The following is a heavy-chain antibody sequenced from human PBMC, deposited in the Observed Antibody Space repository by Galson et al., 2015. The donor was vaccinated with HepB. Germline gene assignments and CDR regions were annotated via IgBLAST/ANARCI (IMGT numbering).Heavy chain of an antibody. CDR3: ARGNPGYSSSWYSFDYPDAFDI. CDR1: GFTFSSYW. Sequence: SLRLSCAASGFTFSSYWMHWVRQAPGKGLVWVSRINSDGSSTSYADSVKGRFTISRDNAKNTLYLQMNSLRAEDTAVYYCARGNPGYSSSWYSFDYPDAFDIWGQGTMVTVSS. D-gene: IGHD6-13*01. V-gene: IGHV3-74*01. J-gene: IGHJ3*02. CDR2: INSDGSST.